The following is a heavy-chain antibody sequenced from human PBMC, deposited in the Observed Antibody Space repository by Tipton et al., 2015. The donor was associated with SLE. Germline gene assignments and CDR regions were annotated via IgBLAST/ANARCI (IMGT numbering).Heavy chain of an antibody. D-gene: IGHD3-3*01. V-gene: IGHV4-59*12. CDR3: AREPWAYQVWSGSTLGAMGV. CDR2: IYYSGST. J-gene: IGHJ6*03. Sequence: TLSLTCTVSGGSISSYYWSWIRQPPGKGLEWIGYIYYSGSTNYNPSLKSRVTMTVDTSKNQFSLRLSSVTGADTAVYYCAREPWAYQVWSGSTLGAMGVWGTVTSVTVS. CDR1: GGSISSYY.